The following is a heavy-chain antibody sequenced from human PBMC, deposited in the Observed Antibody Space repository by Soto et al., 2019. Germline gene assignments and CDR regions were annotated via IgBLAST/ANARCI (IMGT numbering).Heavy chain of an antibody. V-gene: IGHV3-15*07. CDR1: GFTFTNAW. CDR2: IKSKTDGGTT. D-gene: IGHD1-26*01. J-gene: IGHJ4*01. Sequence: EVQLVESGGGLVKPGGSLRLSCAASGFTFTNAWINWVRQAPGKGLEWVGRIKSKTDGGTTDYAEPVKGRFAISRDDSNNMVYLQMNSLKIEDTAVYYCTTDSYSPLIIGRFDYWGHGTLVTVSS. CDR3: TTDSYSPLIIGRFDY.